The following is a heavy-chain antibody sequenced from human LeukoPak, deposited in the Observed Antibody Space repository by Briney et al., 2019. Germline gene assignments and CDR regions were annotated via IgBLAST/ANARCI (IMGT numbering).Heavy chain of an antibody. CDR1: GGSFYSYP. J-gene: IGHJ4*02. CDR3: ARLAVVPAAMSPDY. D-gene: IGHD2-2*01. Sequence: ASVTVSCKASGGSFYSYPIAWVRQAPGQGLEWLGAVIPISGTTHYAQKFQGRVSITVDDSTTTVYMQLSGLRSDDTAVYFCARLAVVPAAMSPDYWGQGTLVSVSS. CDR2: VIPISGTT. V-gene: IGHV1-69*13.